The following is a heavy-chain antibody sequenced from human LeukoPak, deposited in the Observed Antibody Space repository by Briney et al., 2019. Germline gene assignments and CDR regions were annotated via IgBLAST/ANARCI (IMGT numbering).Heavy chain of an antibody. Sequence: SETLSLTCAVSGDSMSRSNWWSWVRQSPGKGLEWIWEIYHNWSTNCNPSIKRLVSISVDKSNTLFSLKLNSVTAAATAVYYCARVDSTSGANFDYWGQGNLVTVSS. J-gene: IGHJ4*02. D-gene: IGHD6-13*01. CDR2: IYHNWST. CDR3: ARVDSTSGANFDY. V-gene: IGHV4-4*02. CDR1: GDSMSRSNW.